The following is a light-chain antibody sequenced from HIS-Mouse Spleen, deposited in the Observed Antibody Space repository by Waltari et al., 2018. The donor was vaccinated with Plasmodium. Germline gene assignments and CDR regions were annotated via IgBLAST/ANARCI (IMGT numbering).Light chain of an antibody. Sequence: DIQMTQSPSTLSASVGDRVTIPCRASQSIRSRLALYQQKPGKAPKLLLYKASSLESGVPSRFSGSGSGTEFTLTISSLQPDDFATYYCQQYNSYWTFGQGTKVEIK. V-gene: IGKV1-5*03. CDR1: QSIRSR. J-gene: IGKJ1*01. CDR2: KAS. CDR3: QQYNSYWT.